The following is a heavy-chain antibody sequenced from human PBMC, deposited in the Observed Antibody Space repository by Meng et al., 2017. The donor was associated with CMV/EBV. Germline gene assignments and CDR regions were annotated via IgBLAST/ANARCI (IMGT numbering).Heavy chain of an antibody. V-gene: IGHV4-39*07. D-gene: IGHD3-3*01. Sequence: SETLSLTCTVSGGSISSSSYYWDWIRQPPGKGLEWIGSIYYSGSTYYNPSLKSRVTISVDTSKNQFSLKLSSVTAADTAVYYCARENYDFWSGYSSHNWFDPWGQGTLVTVSS. J-gene: IGHJ5*02. CDR1: GGSISSSSYY. CDR3: ARENYDFWSGYSSHNWFDP. CDR2: IYYSGST.